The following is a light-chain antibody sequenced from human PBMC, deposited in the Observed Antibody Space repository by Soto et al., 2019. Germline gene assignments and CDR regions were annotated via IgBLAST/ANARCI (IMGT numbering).Light chain of an antibody. V-gene: IGLV2-23*02. CDR2: EVS. CDR1: SSDVGNYNL. CDR3: CSYTGSDTSYV. J-gene: IGLJ1*01. Sequence: QSALTQPASVSGSPGQSITISCTGTSSDVGNYNLVSWYQQHPGKAPKLMIYEVSKRPSGVSNRFSGSKSGNTASLTISGLQAEDEADYYCCSYTGSDTSYVFGTGTKLTVL.